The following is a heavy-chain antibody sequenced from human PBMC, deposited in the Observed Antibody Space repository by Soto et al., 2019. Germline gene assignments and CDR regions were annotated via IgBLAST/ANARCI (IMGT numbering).Heavy chain of an antibody. CDR1: GGSVNTDNFY. V-gene: IGHV4-61*01. D-gene: IGHD3-3*02. Sequence: SETLSLTCTVSGGSVNTDNFYWSWIRQPPGKGLEWIGFIYYSGSTNYSPSLKSRVTISVDTSKNQFSLKLSSVTAADTAVYYCARGTRIFGVLTIRGWLDPWGQGTQVTVSS. J-gene: IGHJ5*02. CDR3: ARGTRIFGVLTIRGWLDP. CDR2: IYYSGST.